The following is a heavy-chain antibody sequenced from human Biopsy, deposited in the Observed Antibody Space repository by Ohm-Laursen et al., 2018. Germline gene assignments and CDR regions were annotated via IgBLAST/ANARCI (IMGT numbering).Heavy chain of an antibody. J-gene: IGHJ6*02. V-gene: IGHV2-70*04. CDR1: GFSLSSRGML. CDR2: VAWGDHQ. D-gene: IGHD6-13*01. CDR3: ARTPILIVSAGLVYRHRRHLQGMDV. Sequence: TQTLTLPCSLSGFSLSSRGMLVSWIRQAPGKAVEGLARVAWGDHQEHRASLQTKLSISKDTSNDQVVLTVDNVDPADTATYYCARTPILIVSAGLVYRHRRHLQGMDVWGQGIAVTVS.